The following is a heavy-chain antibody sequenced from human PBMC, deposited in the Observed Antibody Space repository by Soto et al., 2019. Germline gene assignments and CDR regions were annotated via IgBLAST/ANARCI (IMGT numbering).Heavy chain of an antibody. CDR2: ITGSGDIT. D-gene: IGHD6-25*01. CDR3: AKKPTGRPAAFDY. Sequence: EVQLLESGGGLVQPGGSLRLACAASGFTFTTYAMSWVRQAPGKGLEWVSVITGSGDITYYADSVKGRFTISRDNSKNTLYLQMNSLTAEDTAVYYCAKKPTGRPAAFDYWGQGTLVTVSS. V-gene: IGHV3-23*01. CDR1: GFTFTTYA. J-gene: IGHJ4*02.